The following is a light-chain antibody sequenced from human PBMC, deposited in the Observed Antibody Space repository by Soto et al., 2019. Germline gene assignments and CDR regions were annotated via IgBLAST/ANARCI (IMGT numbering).Light chain of an antibody. J-gene: IGKJ2*01. CDR2: KVS. CDR3: MQATQYRPYT. CDR1: QSLVHSDGNTY. V-gene: IGKV2-24*01. Sequence: DIVLTQTPLSSPVTLGQPASISCRSSQSLVHSDGNTYLSWLQQRPGQPPRLLIYKVSNPLSGVPDRFSGSGAVRDVTLKISRVESEDVGVYYCMQATQYRPYTFGQGTKLEIK.